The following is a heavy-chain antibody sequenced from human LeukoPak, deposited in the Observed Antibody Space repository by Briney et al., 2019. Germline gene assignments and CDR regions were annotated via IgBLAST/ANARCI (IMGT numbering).Heavy chain of an antibody. J-gene: IGHJ4*02. CDR3: ARAGSSRYLGGNYFDY. CDR1: GFTFSSYS. V-gene: IGHV3-21*01. Sequence: GGSLRLSCAASGFTFSSYSMNWVRQAPGKGLEWVSSISSSSSYIYYADSVKGRFTISRDNAKNSLYLQMNSLRAEDTAVYYCARAGSSRYLGGNYFDYWGQGTLVTVSS. D-gene: IGHD6-13*01. CDR2: ISSSSSYI.